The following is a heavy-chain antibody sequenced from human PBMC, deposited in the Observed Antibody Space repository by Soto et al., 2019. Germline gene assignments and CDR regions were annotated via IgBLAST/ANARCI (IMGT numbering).Heavy chain of an antibody. D-gene: IGHD6-13*01. V-gene: IGHV1-69*13. Sequence: SVKVSCKASGGTFSSYAISWVRQAPGQGLEWMGGIIPIFGTANYAQKFQGRVTITADESTSTAYMELSSLRSEDTAVYYCAIKGTLSSHNPGYYYYYGMDVWGQGTTVTVSS. CDR2: IIPIFGTA. J-gene: IGHJ6*02. CDR3: AIKGTLSSHNPGYYYYYGMDV. CDR1: GGTFSSYA.